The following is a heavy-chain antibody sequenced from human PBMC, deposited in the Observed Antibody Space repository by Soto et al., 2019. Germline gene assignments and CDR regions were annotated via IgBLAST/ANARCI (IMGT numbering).Heavy chain of an antibody. J-gene: IGHJ6*02. CDR3: TRGRGDYSYYYGMDV. V-gene: IGHV3-21*01. Sequence: SGGGLVKPGGSLRLSCAASGFTFSSYSMNWIRQAPGKGLEWVSAISSSSDYIYYADSLKGRFTISRDNAKNSLYLQMNSLRAEDTALYYCTRGRGDYSYYYGMDVWGQGTTVTVSS. CDR1: GFTFSSYS. CDR2: ISSSSDYI.